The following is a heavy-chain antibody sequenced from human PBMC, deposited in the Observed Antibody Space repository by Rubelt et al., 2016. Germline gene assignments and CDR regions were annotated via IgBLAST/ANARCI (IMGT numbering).Heavy chain of an antibody. Sequence: MGRIIPILGIANYAQKFQGRVTITADKSTSTAYMELSSLRAEDTAVYYCARDRGSSWYGTVDYWGQGTLVTVSS. D-gene: IGHD6-13*01. V-gene: IGHV1-69*04. CDR3: ARDRGSSWYGTVDY. CDR2: IIPILGIA. J-gene: IGHJ4*02.